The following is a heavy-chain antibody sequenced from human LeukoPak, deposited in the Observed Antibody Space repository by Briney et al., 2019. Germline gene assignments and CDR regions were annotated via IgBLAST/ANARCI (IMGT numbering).Heavy chain of an antibody. CDR3: ASRQDYYDSSGYYSPLFDY. CDR2: IIPIFGTA. V-gene: IGHV1-69*01. Sequence: SVKVSCKASGGTFSSYAISWVRQAPGQGLEWMGGIIPIFGTANYAQKFQGRVTITADESTSTAYMELSNLRSEVTAVYYCASRQDYYDSSGYYSPLFDYWGQGTLVTVSS. D-gene: IGHD3-22*01. J-gene: IGHJ4*02. CDR1: GGTFSSYA.